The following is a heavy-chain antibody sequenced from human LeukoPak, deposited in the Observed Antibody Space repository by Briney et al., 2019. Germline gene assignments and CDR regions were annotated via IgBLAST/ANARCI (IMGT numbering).Heavy chain of an antibody. CDR3: AREYCSSTSCYTGEWFDP. CDR1: GRPISSYY. Sequence: SETLSLTCTVSGRPISSYYWSWIRQPPGKGLEWIGYIYYSGSTNYNPSLKSRVTTSVDPSKNQFSLKLSSVTAADTAVYYCAREYCSSTSCYTGEWFDPWGQGTLVTVSS. CDR2: IYYSGST. J-gene: IGHJ5*02. D-gene: IGHD2-2*02. V-gene: IGHV4-59*01.